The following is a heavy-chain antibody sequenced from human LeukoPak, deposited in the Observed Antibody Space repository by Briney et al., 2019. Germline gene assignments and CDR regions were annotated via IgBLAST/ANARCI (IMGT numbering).Heavy chain of an antibody. CDR3: AKGKWLRLFDY. Sequence: PGRSLRLSCAASGFTFSSYGMHWVRQAPGKGLEWVAVISYDGSNKYYADSVKGRFTISRDNSKNTLYLQMNGLRAEDTAVYYCAKGKWLRLFDYWGQGTLVTVSS. CDR1: GFTFSSYG. J-gene: IGHJ4*02. CDR2: ISYDGSNK. D-gene: IGHD5-12*01. V-gene: IGHV3-30*18.